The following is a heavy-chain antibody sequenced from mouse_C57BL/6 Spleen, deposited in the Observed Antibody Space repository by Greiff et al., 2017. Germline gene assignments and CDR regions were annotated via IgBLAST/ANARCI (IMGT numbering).Heavy chain of an antibody. V-gene: IGHV1-26*01. CDR3: ARGRVYDSYYYFDY. CDR2: INPNNGGT. J-gene: IGHJ2*01. Sequence: EVQLQQSGPELVKPGASVKISCKASGYTFTDYYMNWVQQSHGKSLEWIGDINPNNGGTSYHQKFKGKATLTVDKSSSTAYMELRSLTSEDSAVYDCARGRVYDSYYYFDYWGQGTTLTVSS. CDR1: GYTFTDYY. D-gene: IGHD2-3*01.